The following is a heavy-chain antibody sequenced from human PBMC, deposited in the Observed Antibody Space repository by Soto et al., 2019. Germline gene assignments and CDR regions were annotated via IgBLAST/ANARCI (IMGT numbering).Heavy chain of an antibody. CDR2: IDPSDSYT. CDR1: GYSFTIYW. J-gene: IGHJ4*02. Sequence: GESVKSSGKGSGYSFTIYWISWVRQMPGKGLEWMGRIDPSDSYTNYSPSFQGHVTISADKSISTAYLQWSSLKASDTAMYYCARWVGSGWSEDYWGQGTLVTVSS. CDR3: ARWVGSGWSEDY. D-gene: IGHD6-19*01. V-gene: IGHV5-10-1*01.